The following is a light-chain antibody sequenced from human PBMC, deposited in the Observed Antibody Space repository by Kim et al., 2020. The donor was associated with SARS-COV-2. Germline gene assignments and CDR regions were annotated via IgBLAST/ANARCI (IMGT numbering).Light chain of an antibody. CDR1: SSDVGGDNY. CDR2: DVN. V-gene: IGLV2-11*03. J-gene: IGLJ3*02. Sequence: GKSVTISCTGTSSDVGGDNYVSWYQQYPGKAPKVIIYDVNHRPSGVPDRFSGSKSGNTASLTISGLQAEDEADYYCLSYAVTYTWVFGGETQLTVL. CDR3: LSYAVTYTWV.